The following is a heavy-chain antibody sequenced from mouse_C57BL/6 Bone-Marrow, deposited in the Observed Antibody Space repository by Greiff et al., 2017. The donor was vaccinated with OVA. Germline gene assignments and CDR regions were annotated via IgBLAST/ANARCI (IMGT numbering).Heavy chain of an antibody. V-gene: IGHV1-69*01. CDR2: IDPSDSYT. CDR3: ARSAYYYGSGAY. Sequence: QVQLQQPGAELVMPGASVKLSCKASGYTFTSYWMHWVKQRPGQGLEWIGEIDPSDSYTNYNQKFKGKSTLTVDKSSSTAYMQLSSLTSEDSAVYYCARSAYYYGSGAYWGQGTLVTVSA. J-gene: IGHJ3*01. D-gene: IGHD1-1*01. CDR1: GYTFTSYW.